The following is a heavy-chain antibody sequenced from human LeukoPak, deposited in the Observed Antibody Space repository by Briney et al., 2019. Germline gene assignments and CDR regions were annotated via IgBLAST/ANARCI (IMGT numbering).Heavy chain of an antibody. Sequence: GGSLRLSCAASGFTFSSYAMHWVRQAPGKGLEWVAVISYDGSNKYYADSVKGRFTISRDNSKNTLYLQMNSLRAEDTAVYYCAKSLLYCTGSSRYSLGVGLNFDSWGQGTLVTVSS. D-gene: IGHD2-15*01. J-gene: IGHJ4*02. CDR1: GFTFSSYA. CDR3: AKSLLYCTGSSRYSLGVGLNFDS. CDR2: ISYDGSNK. V-gene: IGHV3-30*04.